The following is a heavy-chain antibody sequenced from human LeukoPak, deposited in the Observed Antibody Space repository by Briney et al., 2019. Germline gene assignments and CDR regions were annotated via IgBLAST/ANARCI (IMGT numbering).Heavy chain of an antibody. CDR3: ARAHVPDMNWFDP. J-gene: IGHJ5*02. CDR2: INHSGST. CDR1: GGSFSGYY. V-gene: IGHV4-34*01. D-gene: IGHD2-2*01. Sequence: PSETLSLTCAVYGGSFSGYYWSWIRQPPGKGLEWIGEINHSGSTNYNPSLKSRVTISVDTSKNQFSLKLSSVTAADTAVYYCARAHVPDMNWFDPWGQGTLVTVSS.